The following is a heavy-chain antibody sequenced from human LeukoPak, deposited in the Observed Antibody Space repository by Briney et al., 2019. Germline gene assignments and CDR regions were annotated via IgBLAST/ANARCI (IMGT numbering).Heavy chain of an antibody. V-gene: IGHV3-48*04. CDR1: GFSFSSYD. Sequence: GGSLRLSCAASGFSFSSYDMNWVRQAPGKGLEWVSYISSRSTIYYADSVKGRFTTSRDNAKNSLYLQMNSLRVEDTAVYYCARDHRGAAPDYWGQGTLVTVSS. D-gene: IGHD1-14*01. CDR2: ISSRSTI. CDR3: ARDHRGAAPDY. J-gene: IGHJ4*02.